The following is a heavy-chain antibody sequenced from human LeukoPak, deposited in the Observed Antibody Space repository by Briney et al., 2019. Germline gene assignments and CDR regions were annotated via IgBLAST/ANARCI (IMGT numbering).Heavy chain of an antibody. V-gene: IGHV3-53*01. CDR3: ARDSVELLWFGNTQAGMDV. D-gene: IGHD3-10*01. CDR1: GFTVSNYY. J-gene: IGHJ6*04. Sequence: GSLRLSCAASGFTVSNYYMSWVRQAPGKGLEWVSVIYSGDTTYYADSVKGRFTISRDNSKNTLYLQMNSLRAEDTAVYYCARDSVELLWFGNTQAGMDVWGKGTTVTISS. CDR2: IYSGDTT.